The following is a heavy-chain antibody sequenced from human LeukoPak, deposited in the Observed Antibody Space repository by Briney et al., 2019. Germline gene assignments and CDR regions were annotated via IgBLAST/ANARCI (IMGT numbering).Heavy chain of an antibody. CDR3: ARDRSNGDYAFDY. J-gene: IGHJ4*02. Sequence: GGSLRLSCTASGFTFSSYDMSWVRQAPGKGLEWVSSITTYSSYIHYADSVKGRFTISRDNAKNSLYLQMNSLRAEDTAVYYCARDRSNGDYAFDYWGQGALVAVSS. CDR2: ITTYSSYI. D-gene: IGHD4-17*01. CDR1: GFTFSSYD. V-gene: IGHV3-21*01.